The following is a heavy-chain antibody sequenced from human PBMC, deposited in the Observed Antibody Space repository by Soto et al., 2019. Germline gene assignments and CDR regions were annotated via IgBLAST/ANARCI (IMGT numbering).Heavy chain of an antibody. J-gene: IGHJ2*01. Sequence: QVQLVESGGGVVQPGRSLRLSCAATGFTFSSYAMHWVRHAPGKGLEWVAVISYDGSNKYYADSVKGRFTISRDNSKNTLYLQMNSLRAEDTAVYYCARFPLPAYYYVSSGVDWYFDLWGRGTLVTVSS. CDR2: ISYDGSNK. CDR1: GFTFSSYA. D-gene: IGHD3-22*01. CDR3: ARFPLPAYYYVSSGVDWYFDL. V-gene: IGHV3-30-3*01.